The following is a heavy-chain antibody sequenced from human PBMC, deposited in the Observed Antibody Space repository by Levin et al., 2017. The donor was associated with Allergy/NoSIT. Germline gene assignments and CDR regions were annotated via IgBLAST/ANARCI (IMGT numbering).Heavy chain of an antibody. D-gene: IGHD4-11*01. Sequence: SCAASGFTFTSHGMSWVRQAPGKGLEWVSCVSESGVNTFYADSVKGRFTISRDNFKNTFYLQMNSLRAEDTAVYFCAKGARLQSMDVWGQGTTVTVSS. CDR1: GFTFTSHG. J-gene: IGHJ6*02. V-gene: IGHV3-23*01. CDR3: AKGARLQSMDV. CDR2: VSESGVNT.